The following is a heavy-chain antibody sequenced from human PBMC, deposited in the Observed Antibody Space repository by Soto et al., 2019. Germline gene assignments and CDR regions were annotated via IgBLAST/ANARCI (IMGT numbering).Heavy chain of an antibody. Sequence: GGSLRLSCAASGFTFRTYTMNWVRQAPGKGLEWVSGVFGDGSATYYADSVKGRFTISRDNSKNTLYLQMNSLRAEDTAVYYCAKNARSDDYWDFDYWGQGTLVTVSS. CDR3: AKNARSDDYWDFDY. D-gene: IGHD4-17*01. V-gene: IGHV3-23*01. J-gene: IGHJ4*02. CDR2: VFGDGSAT. CDR1: GFTFRTYT.